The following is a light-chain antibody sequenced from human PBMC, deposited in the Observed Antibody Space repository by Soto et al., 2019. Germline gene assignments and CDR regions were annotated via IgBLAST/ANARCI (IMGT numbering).Light chain of an antibody. CDR3: AAWDDSLKGLV. CDR1: SSNIGSNT. J-gene: IGLJ3*02. V-gene: IGLV1-44*01. Sequence: SVLTQSPSASGTPGQRVTISCSGSSSNIGSNTVDWYQQVPGTAPKLLIYGDNQRPSGVPDRFSGSKSGTSASLAISGLQSGDEADYYCAAWDDSLKGLVFGGGTKLTVL. CDR2: GDN.